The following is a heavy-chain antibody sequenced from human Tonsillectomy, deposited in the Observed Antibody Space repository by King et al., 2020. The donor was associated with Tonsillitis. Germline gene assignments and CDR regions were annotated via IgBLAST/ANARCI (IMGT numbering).Heavy chain of an antibody. Sequence: QVQLQQSGPGLVKPSQTLSLTCAISGDSVSSNSAAWNWIRQSPSRGLEWLGRTYYRSKWYNDYAVSVKSRITINPDTSKNQFSLQLNSVTPEDTAVYYCERAPHERYNWNDWNWFDPWGQGTLVTVSS. CDR3: ERAPHERYNWNDWNWFDP. D-gene: IGHD1-1*01. J-gene: IGHJ5*02. V-gene: IGHV6-1*01. CDR1: GDSVSSNSAA. CDR2: TYYRSKWYN.